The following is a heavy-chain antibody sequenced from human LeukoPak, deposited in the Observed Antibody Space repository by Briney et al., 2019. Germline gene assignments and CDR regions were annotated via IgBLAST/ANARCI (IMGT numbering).Heavy chain of an antibody. J-gene: IGHJ6*03. CDR1: GFTFGSYA. Sequence: GGSLRLSCAASGFTFGSYAMSWVRQAPGKGLEWVSAISGSGGSTYYADSVKGRFTISRDNSKNTLYLQMNSLRAEDTAVYYCAKDHYGSGTYYYMDVWGKGTTVTVSS. CDR3: AKDHYGSGTYYYMDV. V-gene: IGHV3-23*01. D-gene: IGHD3-10*01. CDR2: ISGSGGST.